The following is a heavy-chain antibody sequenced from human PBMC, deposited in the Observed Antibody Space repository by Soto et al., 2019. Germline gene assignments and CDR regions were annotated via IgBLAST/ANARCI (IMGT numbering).Heavy chain of an antibody. D-gene: IGHD2-15*01. CDR2: ISYDGSNK. V-gene: IGHV3-30*18. CDR3: AKERDMGVVVAPLDY. CDR1: GFTFSSYG. Sequence: QVQLVESGGGVVQPGRSLRLSCAASGFTFSSYGMHWVRQAPGKGLEWVAVISYDGSNKYYADSVKGRFTISRDNSKNTLYLQMNSLRAEDTAVYYCAKERDMGVVVAPLDYWGQGTLVTVSS. J-gene: IGHJ4*02.